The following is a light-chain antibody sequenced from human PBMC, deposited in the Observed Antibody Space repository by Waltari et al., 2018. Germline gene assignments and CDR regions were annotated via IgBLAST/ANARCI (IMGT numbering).Light chain of an antibody. CDR1: SRDVGGSTS. Sequence: QSALPQPASVSGSPGQSITLSCPGTSRDVGGSTSVPWYQQHPGKAPNLMIYDVSYRPSGVSNRFSGSKSGNTASLTISGLQAEDEADYYCSSYISSSTLELFGGGTSLTVL. CDR3: SSYISSSTLEL. J-gene: IGLJ2*01. CDR2: DVS. V-gene: IGLV2-14*03.